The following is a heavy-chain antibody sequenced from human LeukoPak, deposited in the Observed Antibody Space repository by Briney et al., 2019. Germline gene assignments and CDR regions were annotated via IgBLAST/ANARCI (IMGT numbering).Heavy chain of an antibody. V-gene: IGHV3-53*01. CDR3: ASMYFSQHLQH. D-gene: IGHD2-8*01. Sequence: GGSLRLSCAASGFTVNSNYMSWVRQAPGKGLEWVSVIYSGGSTYYADSVKGRFTISRDNSKNTLYLQMNSLRAEDTAVYYCASMYFSQHLQHWGQGTLVTVSS. J-gene: IGHJ1*01. CDR1: GFTVNSNY. CDR2: IYSGGST.